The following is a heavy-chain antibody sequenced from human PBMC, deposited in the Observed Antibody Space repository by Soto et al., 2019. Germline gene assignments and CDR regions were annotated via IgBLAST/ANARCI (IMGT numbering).Heavy chain of an antibody. V-gene: IGHV3-30*18. Sequence: SLRLSCAASGFTFSNYGMHWVRQAPGKGLECVAFISYDGSNKYYADSMKGRLTMSRDNYKSTLYLQMNSLRVEDTAVYYCTKRRNVLRFLEWSSGMEXWGQGTTVTVS. CDR2: ISYDGSNK. CDR3: TKRRNVLRFLEWSSGMEX. CDR1: GFTFSNYG. D-gene: IGHD3-3*01. J-gene: IGHJ6*02.